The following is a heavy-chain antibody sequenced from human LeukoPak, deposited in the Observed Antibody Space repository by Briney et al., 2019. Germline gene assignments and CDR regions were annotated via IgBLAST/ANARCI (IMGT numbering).Heavy chain of an antibody. V-gene: IGHV3-53*01. CDR1: GFIVSSNC. CDR3: AALARDY. J-gene: IGHJ4*02. CDR2: IHNDGST. D-gene: IGHD3-3*02. Sequence: GGSLRLSCAASGFIVSSNCMTWVHQAPGEGLEWVSVIHNDGSTYYTDSVKGRFTISRDNSKNTLYLQMNSLRVEDTAVYYCAALARDYWGQGTLVTVSS.